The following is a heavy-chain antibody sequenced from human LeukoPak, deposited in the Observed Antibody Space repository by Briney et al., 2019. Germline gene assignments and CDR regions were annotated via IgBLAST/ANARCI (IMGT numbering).Heavy chain of an antibody. J-gene: IGHJ4*02. CDR2: ISDNGRNK. Sequence: GRSLRLSCAASGFTFSTYGTHWVRQAPGKGLEWVAVISDNGRNKYYGDSVKGRFTISRDNSKNMLYLQMNSLRVEDTAVYYCAKDTTTGPAEYYFDYWGQGTLVTVSS. D-gene: IGHD1-14*01. CDR1: GFTFSTYG. CDR3: AKDTTTGPAEYYFDY. V-gene: IGHV3-30*18.